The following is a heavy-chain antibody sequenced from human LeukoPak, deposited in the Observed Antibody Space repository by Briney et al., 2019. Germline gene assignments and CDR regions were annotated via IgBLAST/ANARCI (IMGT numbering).Heavy chain of an antibody. Sequence: SETLSLTCAVYGGSFSGYYWSWIRQPPGKGLEWIGEINHSGSTNYNPSLKSRVTISVDTSKNQFSLKLSSVTAADTAVYYCARVKGPFRKGYCSGGSCLKGFGFDPWGQGTLVTVSS. CDR1: GGSFSGYY. V-gene: IGHV4-34*01. D-gene: IGHD2-15*01. CDR2: INHSGST. CDR3: ARVKGPFRKGYCSGGSCLKGFGFDP. J-gene: IGHJ5*02.